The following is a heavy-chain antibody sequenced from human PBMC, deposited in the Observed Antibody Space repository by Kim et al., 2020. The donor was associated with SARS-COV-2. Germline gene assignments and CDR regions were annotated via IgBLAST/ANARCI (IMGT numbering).Heavy chain of an antibody. V-gene: IGHV1-46*01. CDR1: GYSFTSYY. CDR2: INPDDGGT. J-gene: IGHJ4*02. Sequence: ASVKVSCKASGYSFTSYYIHWVRQAPGQGLEWVGIINPDDGGTIYAQKVQGRVTMTRDTSTSTVYMELNSLRSEDTALYYCVTSIGFCSGGRCHYYWGQG. CDR3: VTSIGFCSGGRCHYY. D-gene: IGHD2-15*01.